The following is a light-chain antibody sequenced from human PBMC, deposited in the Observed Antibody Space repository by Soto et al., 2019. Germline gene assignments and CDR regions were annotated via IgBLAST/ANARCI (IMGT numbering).Light chain of an antibody. CDR2: GSS. Sequence: EIVMTQSPATLSVSPGERVTLSCRASQSVSNNLVWYQQKPGQAPRLLMYGSSIRPTGIPARFSGSGSGTEFTLTISSLQSEDFAVYYCQQHNNWPPITLGQGTRLEIK. V-gene: IGKV3-15*01. CDR3: QQHNNWPPIT. J-gene: IGKJ5*01. CDR1: QSVSNN.